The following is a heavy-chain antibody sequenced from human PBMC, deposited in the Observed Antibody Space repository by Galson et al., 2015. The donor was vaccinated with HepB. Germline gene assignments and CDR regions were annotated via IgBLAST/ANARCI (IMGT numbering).Heavy chain of an antibody. Sequence: SVKVSCKASGGTFSSYAISWVRQAPGQGLEWMGGIITIFGTANYAQKFQGRVTITADESTSTAYMELSSLRSEDTAVYHCARGVLLWDGADYWGHGTLVTVSS. CDR1: GGTFSSYA. D-gene: IGHD3-10*01. CDR2: IITIFGTA. J-gene: IGHJ4*01. V-gene: IGHV1-69*13. CDR3: ARGVLLWDGADY.